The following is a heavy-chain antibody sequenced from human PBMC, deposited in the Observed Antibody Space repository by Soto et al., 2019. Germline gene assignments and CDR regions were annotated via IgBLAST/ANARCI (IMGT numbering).Heavy chain of an antibody. CDR3: ARAAGPVYDFWSGYYRYYYYGMDV. J-gene: IGHJ6*02. D-gene: IGHD3-3*01. V-gene: IGHV1-69*13. Sequence: ASVKVSCKASGGTFSSYAISWVRQAPGQGLEWMGGIIPIFGTANYAQKFQGRVTITADESTSTAYMELSSLRSEDTAVYYCARAAGPVYDFWSGYYRYYYYGMDVWGQGTTVTVSS. CDR1: GGTFSSYA. CDR2: IIPIFGTA.